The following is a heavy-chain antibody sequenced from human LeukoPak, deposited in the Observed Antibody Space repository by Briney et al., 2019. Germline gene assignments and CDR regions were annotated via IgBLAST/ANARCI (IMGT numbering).Heavy chain of an antibody. CDR2: ISWNSGSI. CDR3: AKDTAVVVITGGYFDY. Sequence: PGRSLRLSCAASGFTFDDYAMHWVRQAPGKGLEWVSGISWNSGSIGYADSVKGRFTISRDNAKNSLYLQMNSLRAEDTALYYCAKDTAVVVITGGYFDYWGQGTLVTVSS. D-gene: IGHD3-22*01. J-gene: IGHJ4*02. V-gene: IGHV3-9*01. CDR1: GFTFDDYA.